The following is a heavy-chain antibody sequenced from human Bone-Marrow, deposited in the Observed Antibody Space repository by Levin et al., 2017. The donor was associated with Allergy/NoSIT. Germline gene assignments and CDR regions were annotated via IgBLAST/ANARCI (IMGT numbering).Heavy chain of an antibody. CDR2: IYYSGST. Sequence: PSETLSLTCTVSGGSISSSSYYWGWIRQPPGKGLEWIGSIYYSGSTYYNPSLKSRVTISVDTSKNQFSLKLSSVTAADTAVYYCARDHHAYYDSSGYPLFDFHAFDIWGQGTMVTVSS. V-gene: IGHV4-39*07. D-gene: IGHD3-22*01. CDR1: GGSISSSSYY. CDR3: ARDHHAYYDSSGYPLFDFHAFDI. J-gene: IGHJ3*02.